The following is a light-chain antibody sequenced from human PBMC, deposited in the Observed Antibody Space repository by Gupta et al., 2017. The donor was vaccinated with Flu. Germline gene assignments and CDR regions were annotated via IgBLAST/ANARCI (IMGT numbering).Light chain of an antibody. CDR1: SSDIGAYNY. Sequence: QSALTQPASVSESPGQSITISCTGTSSDIGAYNYVSWYQQYPGKVPKLLIYEVSYRPSGISDRFSGSKSGNTASLTISGLQADDEADYYCSSYTGSVTVFGGGTKVTVL. J-gene: IGLJ2*01. CDR2: EVS. CDR3: SSYTGSVTV. V-gene: IGLV2-14*01.